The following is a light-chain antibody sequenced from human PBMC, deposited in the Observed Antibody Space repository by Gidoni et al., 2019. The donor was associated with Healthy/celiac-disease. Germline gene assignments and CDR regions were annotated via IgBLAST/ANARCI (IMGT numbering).Light chain of an antibody. J-gene: IGKJ4*01. CDR1: QTVSSSY. Sequence: DSVLTQSTGTLSLAPGERATISGRAGQTVSSSYLAWYQQKPGQAPKLLIYGASSRATGIPYRFSGSGSGTDFTLTISRLEPEDFAVYYCQQYGSSPPLTFGGGTKVEIK. CDR3: QQYGSSPPLT. V-gene: IGKV3-20*01. CDR2: GAS.